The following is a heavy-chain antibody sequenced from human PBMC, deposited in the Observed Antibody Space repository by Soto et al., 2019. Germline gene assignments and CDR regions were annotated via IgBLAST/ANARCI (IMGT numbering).Heavy chain of an antibody. CDR3: ARVPDR. J-gene: IGHJ5*02. Sequence: QLQLQESGSGLVKPSQTLSLTCAVSGGSSNRGGYSWGWIRRPPGQGLEWIGYIYHSGSTYYNPSRKSPVTISVDSSKNQFSLKLSSVTAADTAVYYRARVPDRWGQGTLVTVSS. D-gene: IGHD2-2*01. CDR1: GGSSNRGGYS. V-gene: IGHV4-30-2*01. CDR2: IYHSGST.